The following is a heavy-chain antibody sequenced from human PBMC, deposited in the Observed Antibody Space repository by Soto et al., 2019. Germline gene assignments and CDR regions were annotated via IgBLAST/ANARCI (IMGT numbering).Heavy chain of an antibody. D-gene: IGHD3-22*01. CDR3: ARDEYYDSSGYYYYYFDY. V-gene: IGHV3-11*01. CDR1: GFTFSDYY. Sequence: GGSLRLSCAASGFTFSDYYMSWIRQAPGKGLEWVSYISSSGSTIYYADSVKGRFTISRDNAKNSLYLQMNSLRAEDTAVYYCARDEYYDSSGYYYYYFDYWGQGTLVTVSS. J-gene: IGHJ4*02. CDR2: ISSSGSTI.